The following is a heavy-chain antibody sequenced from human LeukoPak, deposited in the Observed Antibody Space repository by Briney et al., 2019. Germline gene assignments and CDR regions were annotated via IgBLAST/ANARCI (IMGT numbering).Heavy chain of an antibody. CDR3: ARRSGFYDSSGHYYRYYYYMDV. Sequence: GGSLRLSCAASGFTFSSYAMSWVRQAPGKGLEWVSDISGSGDSTYYADSVKGRLTISRDNPSKTLFLQMSSLRAEDTALYFCARRSGFYDSSGHYYRYYYYMDVWGKGTTVTISS. CDR2: ISGSGDST. V-gene: IGHV3-23*01. J-gene: IGHJ6*03. D-gene: IGHD3-22*01. CDR1: GFTFSSYA.